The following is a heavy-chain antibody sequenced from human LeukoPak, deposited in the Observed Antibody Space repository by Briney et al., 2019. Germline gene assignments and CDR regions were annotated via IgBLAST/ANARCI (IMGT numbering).Heavy chain of an antibody. CDR3: ARDRAFAGTKEDAFDN. D-gene: IGHD6-19*01. J-gene: IGHJ3*02. Sequence: VASVKVSCKASGYIFTKYYIQWVRRAPGQGLEWMGRINPSSGTTSYPQKFQGRVTMTRDTSTTTVYLDLSRLRSDDTALYYCARDRAFAGTKEDAFDNWGQGTMVTVSS. CDR1: GYIFTKYY. V-gene: IGHV1-46*01. CDR2: INPSSGTT.